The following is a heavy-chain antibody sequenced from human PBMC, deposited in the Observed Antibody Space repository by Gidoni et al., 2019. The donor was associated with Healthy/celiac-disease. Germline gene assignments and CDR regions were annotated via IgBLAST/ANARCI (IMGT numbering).Heavy chain of an antibody. D-gene: IGHD3-10*01. V-gene: IGHV5-51*01. CDR1: GYSFTSYW. J-gene: IGHJ6*02. CDR2: IYPGDADT. Sequence: EVQLVQSGAEVIKPGDSLKISCKGSGYSFTSYWIGWVRQMPGKGLEWMGNIYPGDADTRYSPSFQGQVTISADKTISTAYLQWSSLKASDTAMYYCARSMVRGVISYYGMDVWGQGTTVTVSS. CDR3: ARSMVRGVISYYGMDV.